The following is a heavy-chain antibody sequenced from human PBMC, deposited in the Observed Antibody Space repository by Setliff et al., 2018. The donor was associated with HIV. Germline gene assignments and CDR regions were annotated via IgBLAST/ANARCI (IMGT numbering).Heavy chain of an antibody. D-gene: IGHD4-17*01. CDR3: ARDPPPATYGGNSLDDY. Sequence: GASVKVSCKASGYTFTDYYMHWVQQAPGKGLEWMGRVDPEDGETIYAEKFQGRVTMTRDTSTSTVYMELSSLRSEDTAVYYCARDPPPATYGGNSLDDYWGQGTLVTVSS. J-gene: IGHJ4*02. V-gene: IGHV1-69-2*01. CDR1: GYTFTDYY. CDR2: VDPEDGET.